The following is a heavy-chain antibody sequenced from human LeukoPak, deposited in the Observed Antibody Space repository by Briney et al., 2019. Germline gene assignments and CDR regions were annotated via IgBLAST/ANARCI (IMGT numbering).Heavy chain of an antibody. Sequence: GGALRLSCAASGFTFSNYAVSWVRQAPGKGLEWVSAISGSGGSTFYADSVKGRFTISRDNSKNPLYLQMHSLRADDTAVYYSAKGDYGDYFGQGTLVTVSS. CDR1: GFTFSNYA. V-gene: IGHV3-23*01. J-gene: IGHJ4*02. CDR2: ISGSGGST. CDR3: AKGDYGDY.